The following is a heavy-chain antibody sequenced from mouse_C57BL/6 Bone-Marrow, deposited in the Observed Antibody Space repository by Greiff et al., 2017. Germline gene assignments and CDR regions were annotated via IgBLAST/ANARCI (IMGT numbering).Heavy chain of an antibody. CDR2: ISDGGSYT. J-gene: IGHJ4*01. CDR1: GFTFSSYA. V-gene: IGHV5-4*01. Sequence: EVKLMESGGGLVKPGGSLKLSCAASGFTFSSYAMSWVRQTPEKRLEWVATISDGGSYTYYPDNVKGRFTISRDNANNNLYLQMSHLKSEDTAMYYCARDGDALACAMDYWGQGTSVTVSS. CDR3: ARDGDALACAMDY. D-gene: IGHD6-1*01.